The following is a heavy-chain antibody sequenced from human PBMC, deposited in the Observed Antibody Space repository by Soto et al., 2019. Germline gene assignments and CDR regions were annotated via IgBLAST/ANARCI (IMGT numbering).Heavy chain of an antibody. CDR2: ISWNSGSI. V-gene: IGHV3-9*01. D-gene: IGHD6-19*01. CDR1: GFTFDDYA. CDR3: AKDDSSGWYGNYFDY. J-gene: IGHJ4*02. Sequence: EVQLVESGEGLVQPGRSLRLSCAASGFTFDDYAMHWVRQAPGKGLEWVSGISWNSGSIGYADSVKGRFTISRDNAKNSLYLQMNSLRAEDTALYYCAKDDSSGWYGNYFDYWGQGTLVTVSS.